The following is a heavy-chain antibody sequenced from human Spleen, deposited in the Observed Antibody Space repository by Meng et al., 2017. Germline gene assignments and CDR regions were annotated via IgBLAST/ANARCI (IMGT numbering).Heavy chain of an antibody. CDR3: TNDRLNH. CDR1: GFTFTDHW. D-gene: IGHD1-1*01. J-gene: IGHJ1*01. CDR2: INPDGSNP. Sequence: VQLVGSGGGLAQPGGSLRLSCAGSGFTFTDHWMYWVRQGPGKRLVWVSRINPDGSNPTYADYVKGRFTISRDNAKNTVYLQMNSLRAEDTAVYYCTNDRLNHWGQGALVTVSS. V-gene: IGHV3-74*02.